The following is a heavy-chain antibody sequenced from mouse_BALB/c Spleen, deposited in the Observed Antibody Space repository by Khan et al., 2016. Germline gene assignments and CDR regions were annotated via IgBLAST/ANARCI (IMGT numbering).Heavy chain of an antibody. CDR1: GFDFSRYW. Sequence: EVKLLESGGGLVQPGGSLKLSCAASGFDFSRYWMSWVRQAPGKGLEWIGEINPDSSTINYTPSLKDKFTISRDNAKNTLYLQMSTVRSEDTALYYCAGAGYYGYFAYWGQGTLVTVSA. D-gene: IGHD1-1*01. J-gene: IGHJ3*01. CDR3: AGAGYYGYFAY. CDR2: INPDSSTI. V-gene: IGHV4-1*02.